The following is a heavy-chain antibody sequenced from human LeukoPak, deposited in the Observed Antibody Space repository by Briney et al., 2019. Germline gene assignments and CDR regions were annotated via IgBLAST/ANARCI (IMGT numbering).Heavy chain of an antibody. V-gene: IGHV3-33*06. Sequence: GGSLRLSCAASGFTFSSYNTHWVRQAPGKGLEWVAVIWYDGSNKYYADSVKGRFTISRDNSKNTLYLQMNSLRAEDTAVYYCAKDSGASLCYFDYWGQGTLVTVSS. CDR3: AKDSGASLCYFDY. D-gene: IGHD3-10*01. J-gene: IGHJ4*02. CDR2: IWYDGSNK. CDR1: GFTFSSYN.